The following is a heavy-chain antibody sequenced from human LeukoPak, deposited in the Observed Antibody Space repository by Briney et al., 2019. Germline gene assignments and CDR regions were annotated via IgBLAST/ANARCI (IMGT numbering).Heavy chain of an antibody. Sequence: SETLSLTCTVSGGSISSYYWSWIRQPPGKGLEWIGYIYYSGSTNYNPSLKSRVTISVDTSKNQCSLKLSSVTAADTAVYYCARASASSSSNWFDPWGQGTLVTVSS. CDR1: GGSISSYY. CDR3: ARASASSSSNWFDP. V-gene: IGHV4-59*08. D-gene: IGHD6-6*01. CDR2: IYYSGST. J-gene: IGHJ5*02.